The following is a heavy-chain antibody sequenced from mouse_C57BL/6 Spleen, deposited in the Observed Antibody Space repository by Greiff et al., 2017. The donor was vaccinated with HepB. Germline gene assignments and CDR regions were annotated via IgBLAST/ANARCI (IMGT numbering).Heavy chain of an antibody. Sequence: EVQLVESGPELVKPGASVKISCKASGYSFTDYNMNWVKQSNGKSLEWIGVINPNYGTTSYNQKFKGKATLTVDQSSSTAYMQLNSLTSEDSAVYYCARGAVVESYYAMDYWGQGTSVTVSS. D-gene: IGHD1-1*01. V-gene: IGHV1-39*01. CDR2: INPNYGTT. CDR3: ARGAVVESYYAMDY. CDR1: GYSFTDYN. J-gene: IGHJ4*01.